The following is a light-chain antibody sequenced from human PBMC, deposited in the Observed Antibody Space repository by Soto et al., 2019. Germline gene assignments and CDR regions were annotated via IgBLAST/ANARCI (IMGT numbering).Light chain of an antibody. CDR3: QQYGSSPPWT. Sequence: EIIMTQSPATLSVSPGERVTLSCRASQGVGSTLAWYRQQPGQAPRLLIYDAYIRASGVPARFSGSGSGTEFTLTISGLQSEDFAVYYCQQYGSSPPWTFGQGTKVEIK. J-gene: IGKJ1*01. CDR1: QGVGST. V-gene: IGKV3-15*01. CDR2: DAY.